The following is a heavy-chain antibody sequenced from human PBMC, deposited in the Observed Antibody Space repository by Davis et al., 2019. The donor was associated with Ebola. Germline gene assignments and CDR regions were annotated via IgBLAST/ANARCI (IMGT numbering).Heavy chain of an antibody. D-gene: IGHD4-17*01. V-gene: IGHV3-74*01. CDR3: ARFRTTVTTYDY. CDR1: GFTFSSYA. Sequence: PGGSLRLSCAASGFTFSSYAMSWVRQAPGKGLVWVSRINSDGSSTSYADSVKGRFTISRDNAKNTLYLQMNSLRAEDTAVYYCARFRTTVTTYDYWGQGTLVTVSS. CDR2: INSDGSST. J-gene: IGHJ4*02.